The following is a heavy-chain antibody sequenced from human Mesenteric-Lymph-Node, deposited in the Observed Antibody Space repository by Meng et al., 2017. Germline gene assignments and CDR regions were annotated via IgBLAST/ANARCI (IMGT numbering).Heavy chain of an antibody. CDR2: IYYSGST. Sequence: ESLKISCTVSGGSISSYYWSWIRQPPGKGLEWIGYIYYSGSTNYNPSLKSRVTISVDTSKNQFSLKLSSVTAADTAVYYCARGTTGNYYYYYGMDVWGQGTTVTVSS. CDR3: ARGTTGNYYYYYGMDV. CDR1: GGSISSYY. V-gene: IGHV4-59*01. J-gene: IGHJ6*02. D-gene: IGHD1-7*01.